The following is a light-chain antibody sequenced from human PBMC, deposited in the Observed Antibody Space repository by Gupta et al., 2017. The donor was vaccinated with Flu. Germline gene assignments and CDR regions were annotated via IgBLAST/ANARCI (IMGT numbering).Light chain of an antibody. Sequence: QSVLTQPPSVSAAPGQKVTISCSGSSSNIGSNYVSWYQQLPGTAPKVLIYENNKRPSGIPDRFSGSKSGTSATLGITGLQTGDEADDYCGTWDNSLRGVFGGGTKLTVL. J-gene: IGLJ3*02. CDR2: ENN. CDR3: GTWDNSLRGV. V-gene: IGLV1-51*02. CDR1: SSNIGSNY.